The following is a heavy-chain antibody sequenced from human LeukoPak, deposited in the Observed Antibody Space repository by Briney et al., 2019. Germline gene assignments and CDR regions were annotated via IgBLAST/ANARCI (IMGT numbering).Heavy chain of an antibody. V-gene: IGHV4-59*12. Sequence: SETLSLTCTVSGGSISSYYWSWIRQPPGRGLEWIGYIYYSGSTNYNPSLKSRVTISVDTSKNQFPLKLSSVTAADTAVYYCALSSGWYKLDYWGQGTLVTVSS. J-gene: IGHJ4*02. CDR1: GGSISSYY. CDR3: ALSSGWYKLDY. D-gene: IGHD6-19*01. CDR2: IYYSGST.